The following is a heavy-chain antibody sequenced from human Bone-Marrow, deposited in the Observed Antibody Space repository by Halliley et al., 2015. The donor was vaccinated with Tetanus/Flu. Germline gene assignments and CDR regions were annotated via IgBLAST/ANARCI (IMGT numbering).Heavy chain of an antibody. CDR1: GFTFSSSW. Sequence: SLRLSCAASGFTFSSSWMHWVRQAPGKGLAWVSRTDYDGSSTSYADSVKGRFPISRDNAKNTVYLQMNSLRAEDTAVYYCERGGSRVGAFGGCWGQGPPVPVPS. V-gene: IGHV3-74*01. CDR3: ERGGSRVGAFGGC. D-gene: IGHD3-16*01. J-gene: IGHJ1*01. CDR2: TDYDGSST.